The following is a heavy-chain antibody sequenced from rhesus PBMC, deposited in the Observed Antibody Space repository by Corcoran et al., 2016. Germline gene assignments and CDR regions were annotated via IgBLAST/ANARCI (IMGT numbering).Heavy chain of an antibody. CDR1: GGSISSSTW. Sequence: QVQLQESGPGLVKPSATLSLNCAVSGGSISSSTWWSWIRQTPGKGLEWVGGNSSNRESNNYKPYLKSRVTISKDTSKNQFSLKLSSVTAADTAVYYWARLSSGWYYFDYWGQGVLVTVSS. CDR3: ARLSSGWYYFDY. V-gene: IGHV4S12*01. CDR2: NSSNRESN. J-gene: IGHJ4*01. D-gene: IGHD6-31*01.